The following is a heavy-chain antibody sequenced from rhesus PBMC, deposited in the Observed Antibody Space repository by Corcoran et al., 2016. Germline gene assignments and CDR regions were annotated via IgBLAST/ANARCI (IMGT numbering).Heavy chain of an antibody. D-gene: IGHD3-3*01. V-gene: IGHV3S5*01. CDR1: GFTFSSYG. J-gene: IGHJ4*01. CDR3: AKGDFWTGYYTGKGPYFDY. CDR2: INSVGGIT. Sequence: EVQLVETGGGLVQPGGSLKLSCAASGFTFSSYGMSWVRQAPGKGLEWVSAINSVGGITYYADSVMGRCTSSRDNSKNTLSLQMNRLRAEDTAVYYCAKGDFWTGYYTGKGPYFDYWGQGVLVTVSS.